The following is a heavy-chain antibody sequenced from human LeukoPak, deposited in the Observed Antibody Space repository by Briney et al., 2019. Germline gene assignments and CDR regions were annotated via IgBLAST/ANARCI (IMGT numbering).Heavy chain of an antibody. CDR3: ARLYNYGFY. J-gene: IGHJ4*02. V-gene: IGHV3-30-3*01. Sequence: GGSLRLSCAASGFTFSSYAMHWVRQAPGKGLEWVAVISYDGSNKYYADSVKGRFTISRDNSKNTLYLQMNSLRAEDTAVYYCARLYNYGFYWGQGTLVTVSS. CDR1: GFTFSSYA. CDR2: ISYDGSNK. D-gene: IGHD5-18*01.